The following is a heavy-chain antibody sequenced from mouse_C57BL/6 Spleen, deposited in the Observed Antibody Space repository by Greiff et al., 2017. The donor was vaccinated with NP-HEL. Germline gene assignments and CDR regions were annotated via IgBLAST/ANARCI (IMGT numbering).Heavy chain of an antibody. CDR2: ISSGSSTI. CDR3: AREGIYYYGSGYWYVDV. D-gene: IGHD1-1*01. V-gene: IGHV5-17*01. CDR1: GFTFSDYG. Sequence: EVMLVESGGGLVKPGGSLKLSCAASGFTFSDYGMHWVRQAPEKGLEWVAYISSGSSTIYYADTVKGRFTISRDNAKNTLFLHKTSLRSEDTAVYYCAREGIYYYGSGYWYVDVWGTGTTVSVSS. J-gene: IGHJ1*03.